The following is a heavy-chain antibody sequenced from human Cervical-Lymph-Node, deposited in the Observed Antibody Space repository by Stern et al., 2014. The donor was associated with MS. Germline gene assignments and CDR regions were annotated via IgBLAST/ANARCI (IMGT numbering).Heavy chain of an antibody. CDR2: FDPEDGET. Sequence: IQLVQSGAEVKKPGASVKVSCKVSGYTLTELSMHWVRQAPGKVLEWMGGFDPEDGETIYAQKFQGRVTMTEDTSTDTAYMELSSLRSEDTAVYYCATPLTRYDSSGFDYWGQGTLVTVSS. CDR3: ATPLTRYDSSGFDY. V-gene: IGHV1-24*01. CDR1: GYTLTELS. J-gene: IGHJ4*02. D-gene: IGHD3-22*01.